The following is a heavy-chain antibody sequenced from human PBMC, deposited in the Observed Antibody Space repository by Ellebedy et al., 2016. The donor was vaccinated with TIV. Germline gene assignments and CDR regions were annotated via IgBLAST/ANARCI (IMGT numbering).Heavy chain of an antibody. V-gene: IGHV1-18*01. Sequence: AASVKVSCKASGYTFTSYGISWVRRAPGQGLEWMGWISAYNGNTNYAQKLQGRVTMTTGTSTSTAYMELRSLRSDDTAVYYCARDSYVAYYYDSSGYYLGPFFDYWGQGTLVTVSS. CDR1: GYTFTSYG. CDR2: ISAYNGNT. D-gene: IGHD3-22*01. J-gene: IGHJ4*02. CDR3: ARDSYVAYYYDSSGYYLGPFFDY.